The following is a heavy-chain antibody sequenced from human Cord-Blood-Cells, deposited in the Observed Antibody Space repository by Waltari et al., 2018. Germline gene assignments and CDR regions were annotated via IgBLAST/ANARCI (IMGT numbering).Heavy chain of an antibody. D-gene: IGHD3-22*01. Sequence: QVQLQESGPGLVKPSETLSLTCTVHGGYVSSGSYYWSWIRQPPGKGLEWIGYIYYRGSTNYNPSLKSRVTISVGTSKNQFSLKLSSVTAADTAVYYCARHESFYDSSGYDYWGQGTLVTVSS. J-gene: IGHJ4*02. CDR3: ARHESFYDSSGYDY. CDR1: GGYVSSGSYY. CDR2: IYYRGST. V-gene: IGHV4-61*01.